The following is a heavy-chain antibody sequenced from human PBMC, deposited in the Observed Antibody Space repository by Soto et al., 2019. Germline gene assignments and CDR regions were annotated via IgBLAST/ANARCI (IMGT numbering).Heavy chain of an antibody. V-gene: IGHV4-38-2*01. D-gene: IGHD3-10*01. CDR1: GYSISSGYY. Sequence: PSETQSLTCAVSGYSISSGYYWGWIRQPPGKGLEWIGSIYHSGSTYYNPSLKSRVTISVDTSKNRFSLKLSSVTAADTAVYYCASLEEYYYANWGQGTTVTVSS. CDR3: ASLEEYYYAN. J-gene: IGHJ6*02. CDR2: IYHSGST.